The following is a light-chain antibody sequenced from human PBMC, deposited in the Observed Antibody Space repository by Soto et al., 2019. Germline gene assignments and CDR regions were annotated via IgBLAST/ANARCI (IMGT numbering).Light chain of an antibody. V-gene: IGKV1-9*01. CDR1: QGISNY. CDR3: QQLNGY. Sequence: DIQLTQSPSFLSASVGDRVTITCRASQGISNYLAWYQQKPGKAPKLLINVASTLQSGVPSRFSGSGSGTEFTLTISSLQPEDFATYSCQQLNGYFGPGTKVDIK. J-gene: IGKJ3*01. CDR2: VAS.